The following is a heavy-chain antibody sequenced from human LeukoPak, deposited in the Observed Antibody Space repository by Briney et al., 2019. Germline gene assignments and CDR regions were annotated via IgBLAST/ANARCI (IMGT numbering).Heavy chain of an antibody. CDR3: ARAGGRDYFYYYGVDV. CDR1: GNYW. Sequence: GGSLRLSCAASGNYWMHWVRQAPGKGLVWVSHINSDGSWTSYADSVKGRFTISRDNSKNTLYLQMNSLRPEDTAVCYCARAGGRDYFYYYGVDVWGQGTTVTVSS. J-gene: IGHJ6*02. D-gene: IGHD3-10*01. V-gene: IGHV3-74*01. CDR2: INSDGSWT.